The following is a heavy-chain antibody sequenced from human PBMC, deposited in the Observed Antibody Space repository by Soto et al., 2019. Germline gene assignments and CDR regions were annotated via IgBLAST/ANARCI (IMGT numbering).Heavy chain of an antibody. CDR3: ARGLFGQQWLVGFDT. J-gene: IGHJ4*02. V-gene: IGHV1-69*19. D-gene: IGHD6-19*01. CDR1: GDSFSNYI. Sequence: QVHLVQSGAEVKKPGSSVKVSCQASGDSFSNYIFAWVRQAPGQGLEWMGGTIPMFATAQYAQKLQGRVTISADESTSTVYMDLTSLRSDDTAVYYCARGLFGQQWLVGFDTWGQGTLVTVSS. CDR2: TIPMFATA.